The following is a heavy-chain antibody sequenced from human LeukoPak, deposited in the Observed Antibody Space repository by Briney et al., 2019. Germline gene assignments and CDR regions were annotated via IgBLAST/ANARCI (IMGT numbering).Heavy chain of an antibody. V-gene: IGHV3-23*01. CDR1: GFTFSSSA. D-gene: IGHD2-2*01. Sequence: GGSLRLSCAAPGFTFSSSAMSWVREAPGKRVGWVSPISGNGGSTYYADSVKGRFTISRDNSKNTLYLQMNSLRAEDTAVYYCAKREKIVVVPAADFDPWGQGTLVTVSS. CDR2: ISGNGGST. J-gene: IGHJ5*02. CDR3: AKREKIVVVPAADFDP.